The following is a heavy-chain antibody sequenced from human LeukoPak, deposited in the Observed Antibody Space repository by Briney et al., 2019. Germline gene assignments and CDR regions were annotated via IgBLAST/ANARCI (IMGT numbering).Heavy chain of an antibody. CDR1: GGSISSYY. Sequence: SETLSLTCTVSGGSISSYYWSWIRQPPGKGLEWIGYIYYSGSTNYNPSLKSRVTISVDRSKNQFSLKLSSVTAADTAVYYCARERRATVVTEHILEGLFDYWGQGALVTVSS. D-gene: IGHD4-23*01. J-gene: IGHJ4*02. CDR2: IYYSGST. V-gene: IGHV4-59*12. CDR3: ARERRATVVTEHILEGLFDY.